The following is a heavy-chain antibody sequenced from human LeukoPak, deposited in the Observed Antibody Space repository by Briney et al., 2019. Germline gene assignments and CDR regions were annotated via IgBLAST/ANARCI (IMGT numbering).Heavy chain of an antibody. CDR3: ARLVVTGIDY. V-gene: IGHV3-30*12. CDR2: MYSDGSTT. J-gene: IGHJ4*02. D-gene: IGHD2-21*02. CDR1: GFTVNNYG. Sequence: GGSLRLSCAASGFTVNNYGVHWVRQAPGKGLEWVAVMYSDGSTTFYGDSVKGRFTISRDNTKNTLFLQMNSLRADGTAVYYCARLVVTGIDYWGQGALVTVSS.